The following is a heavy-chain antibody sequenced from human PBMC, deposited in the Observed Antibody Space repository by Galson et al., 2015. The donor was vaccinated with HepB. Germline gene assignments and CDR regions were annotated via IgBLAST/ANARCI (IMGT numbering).Heavy chain of an antibody. CDR2: ISTSSSYI. Sequence: SLRLSCAASGFSFSSYSMHWVRQAPGKGLEWVSYISTSSSYIYYADSVKGRFTISRDNAKNSLYLQMNSLRAEDTAVYYCARDGQHFDYWGQGTLVTVSS. J-gene: IGHJ4*02. CDR3: ARDGQHFDY. CDR1: GFSFSSYS. V-gene: IGHV3-21*05.